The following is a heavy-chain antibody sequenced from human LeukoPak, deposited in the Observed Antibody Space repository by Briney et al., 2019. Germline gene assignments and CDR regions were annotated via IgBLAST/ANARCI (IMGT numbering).Heavy chain of an antibody. Sequence: ASVKVSCEASGYTFTSYGISWVRQAPGQGLERMGWISAYNGNTNYAQKLQGRVTMTTDTSTSTAYMELRSLRSDDTAVYYCARVGVVVITTPQEFDYWGQGTLVTVSS. J-gene: IGHJ4*02. CDR2: ISAYNGNT. CDR1: GYTFTSYG. CDR3: ARVGVVVITTPQEFDY. D-gene: IGHD3-22*01. V-gene: IGHV1-18*01.